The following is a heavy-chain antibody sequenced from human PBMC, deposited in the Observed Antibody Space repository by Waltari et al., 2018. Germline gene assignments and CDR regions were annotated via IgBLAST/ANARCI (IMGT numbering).Heavy chain of an antibody. V-gene: IGHV4-34*01. D-gene: IGHD1-7*01. CDR2: INHSGST. CDR1: GGSFSGYY. J-gene: IGHJ4*02. CDR3: ARGTVTIDY. Sequence: QVQLQQWGAGRLKPSETLSLPCAVYGGSFSGYYWSWIRQPPGKGLEWIGEINHSGSTNYNPSLKSRVTISVDTSKNQFSLKLSSVTAADTAVYYCARGTVTIDYWGQGTLVTVSS.